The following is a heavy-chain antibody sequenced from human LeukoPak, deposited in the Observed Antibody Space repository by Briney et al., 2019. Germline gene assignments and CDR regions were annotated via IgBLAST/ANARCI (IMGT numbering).Heavy chain of an antibody. J-gene: IGHJ4*02. CDR2: IYYSGST. Sequence: PSETLSLTCSVSGDSISGSSYYWGWIRQPPGKGLEWIGSIYYSGSTNYNPSLKSRVTVSVDKSKNQFSLKLSSVTAADTAVYYCARAYVWFGELLYTDYWGQGTLVTVSS. CDR3: ARAYVWFGELLYTDY. V-gene: IGHV4-39*07. CDR1: GDSISGSSYY. D-gene: IGHD3-10*01.